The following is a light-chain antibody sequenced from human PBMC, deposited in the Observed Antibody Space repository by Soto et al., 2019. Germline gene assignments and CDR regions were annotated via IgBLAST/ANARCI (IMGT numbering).Light chain of an antibody. J-gene: IGKJ2*01. CDR2: DAS. Sequence: EVVMTQSPATLSVSPGEGATLSCRASQSVRSNLVWYQPKPSQAPRLLIYDASTRATGIPARFSGSGSGTEFTLTVSSLHSEDLALYFCQQCNNWPYTFGRGTKLEIK. V-gene: IGKV3-15*01. CDR1: QSVRSN. CDR3: QQCNNWPYT.